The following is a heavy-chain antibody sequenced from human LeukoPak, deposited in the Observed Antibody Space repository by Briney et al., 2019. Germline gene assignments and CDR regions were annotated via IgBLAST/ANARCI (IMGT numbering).Heavy chain of an antibody. V-gene: IGHV3-21*01. Sequence: GGSLRLSCAASGFTFSSYSMNWVRQAPGKGLEWVSSISSSSSYIYYADSVKGRFTISRDNAKNSLYLQMNSLRAEDTAVYYCARDRFSAVAGTGFDYWGQGTLVTVSS. D-gene: IGHD6-19*01. CDR3: ARDRFSAVAGTGFDY. CDR2: ISSSSSYI. CDR1: GFTFSSYS. J-gene: IGHJ4*02.